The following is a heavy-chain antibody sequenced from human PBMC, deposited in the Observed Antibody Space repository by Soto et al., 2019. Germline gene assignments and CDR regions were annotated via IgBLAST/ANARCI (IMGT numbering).Heavy chain of an antibody. V-gene: IGHV4-34*01. J-gene: IGHJ4*02. CDR1: GGSFSGYY. CDR3: AREGIAAPY. CDR2: INHSGST. Sequence: SETLSLTCAVYGGSFSGYYWSWIRQPPGKGLEWIGEINHSGSTNYNPSLKSRVTISVDTSKNQFSLKLSSVTAADTAVYYCAREGIAAPYWGPGTLVTVFS. D-gene: IGHD6-13*01.